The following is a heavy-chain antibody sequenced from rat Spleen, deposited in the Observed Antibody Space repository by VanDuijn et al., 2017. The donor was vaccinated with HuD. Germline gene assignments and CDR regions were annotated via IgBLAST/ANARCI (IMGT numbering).Heavy chain of an antibody. CDR2: ITNTGGSI. V-gene: IGHV5-31*01. CDR1: GFTFSDYG. CDR3: AKEGRGYTFAY. D-gene: IGHD1-11*01. J-gene: IGHJ3*01. Sequence: EVQLVESGGGLVQPGRSLKLSCVASGFTFSDYGMNWIRQAPGKGLEWVASITNTGGSIYYPDSVKGRFTISRDNAQNTLYLQMNSLRSEDTATYYCAKEGRGYTFAYWGQGTLVTVSS.